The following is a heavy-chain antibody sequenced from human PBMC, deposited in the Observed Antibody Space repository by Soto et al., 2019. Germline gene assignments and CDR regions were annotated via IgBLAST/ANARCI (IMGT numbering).Heavy chain of an antibody. CDR3: AGADIIRTFDYGRDV. D-gene: IGHD2-15*01. CDR2: IYYSGNT. CDR1: GGSISRGDYY. V-gene: IGHV4-31*03. Sequence: QVQLQESGPGLVKPSQTLSLTCTVSGGSISRGDYYWSWIRQHPGKGLALIGYIYYSGNTYYNPSLKSRVTISVDTSKNQFSLKLSSVTAADTAVYYCAGADIIRTFDYGRDVWGQGSTVTVSS. J-gene: IGHJ6*02.